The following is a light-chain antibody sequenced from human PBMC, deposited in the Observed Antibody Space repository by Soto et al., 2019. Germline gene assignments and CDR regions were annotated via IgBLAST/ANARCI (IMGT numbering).Light chain of an antibody. CDR3: QQFNSYPFT. CDR2: DAS. J-gene: IGKJ5*01. CDR1: QGISSA. V-gene: IGKV1-13*02. Sequence: AIQLTQSPSSLSASVGDRVTITCRASQGISSALAWYQQKPGKAPKLLIYDASSLESGVPSRFSGSGTGTDFTLTISSLQPEDFATYYCQQFNSYPFTFGQGTRLEIK.